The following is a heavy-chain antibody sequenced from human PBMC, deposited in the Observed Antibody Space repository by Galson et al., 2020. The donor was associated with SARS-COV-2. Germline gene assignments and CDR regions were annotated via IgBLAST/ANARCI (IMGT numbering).Heavy chain of an antibody. CDR1: GSPFNTYA. J-gene: IGHJ4*02. Sequence: GGSLRLTCATYGSPFNTYAMSWIRQAPGKGLEWLSAMTGSGDGTFYADSVKGRFTISRDNSKNTLYLQMNSLRAEDTAVYYCAKDFNGVSRLDYWGQGTLVTVA. D-gene: IGHD2-8*01. CDR3: AKDFNGVSRLDY. V-gene: IGHV3-23*01. CDR2: MTGSGDGT.